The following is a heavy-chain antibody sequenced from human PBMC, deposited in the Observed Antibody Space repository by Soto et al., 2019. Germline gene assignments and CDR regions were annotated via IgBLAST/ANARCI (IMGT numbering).Heavy chain of an antibody. D-gene: IGHD3-10*01. CDR1: GFLFTDYY. CDR3: ARDVRFSITNYFDF. CDR2: IDGSSDYT. V-gene: IGHV3-11*06. Sequence: GGSLRLSCTASGFLFTDYYMSWIRQPPGKGLEWLAYIDGSSDYTNSADSVKGRFTISRDNAKNSVFLQMNNLRADDTAVYYCARDVRFSITNYFDFWGRVTLVTVYS. J-gene: IGHJ4*02.